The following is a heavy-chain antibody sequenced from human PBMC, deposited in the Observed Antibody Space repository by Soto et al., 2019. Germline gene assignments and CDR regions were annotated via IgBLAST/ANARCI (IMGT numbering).Heavy chain of an antibody. Sequence: EVQLLESGGGLVQPGGSLRLSCAASGFTFSSYAMRWVRQAPVKGLEWVSAISGSGGSTYYAGSVKGRFTISRDTSKNPLYLQMNSLRAEDTAVYYCARRDSGSYYDYWGQGTLVTVSS. CDR3: ARRDSGSYYDY. V-gene: IGHV3-23*01. CDR1: GFTFSSYA. D-gene: IGHD1-26*01. CDR2: ISGSGGST. J-gene: IGHJ4*02.